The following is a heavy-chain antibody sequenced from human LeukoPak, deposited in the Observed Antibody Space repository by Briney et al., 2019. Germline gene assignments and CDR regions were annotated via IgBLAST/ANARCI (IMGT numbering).Heavy chain of an antibody. D-gene: IGHD1-14*01. CDR1: GGSISSGDYY. Sequence: PSETLSLTCTVSGGSISSGDYYWIWIRQPPGKGLEWIGSIYYSGSTYYNPSLKSRVTISVDTSKNQFSLKVSSVTAADTAVYYCARHSGIAPFDFRGQGTLVTVSS. V-gene: IGHV4-39*01. CDR2: IYYSGST. CDR3: ARHSGIAPFDF. J-gene: IGHJ4*02.